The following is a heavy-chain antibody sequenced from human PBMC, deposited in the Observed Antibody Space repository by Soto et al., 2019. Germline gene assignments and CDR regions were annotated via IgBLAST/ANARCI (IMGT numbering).Heavy chain of an antibody. V-gene: IGHV4-34*01. CDR1: GGSFSTYY. J-gene: IGHJ4*02. D-gene: IGHD1-7*01. CDR2: ISHSGST. CDR3: ARVLTGTNFDY. Sequence: PSETLSLTCAVYGGSFSTYYWSWIRQPPGKGLEWIGEISHSGSTNYNPSLKSRVTISVDTSKNQFSLKLSSVTAADTAVYYCARVLTGTNFDYWGKGTLVTVSS.